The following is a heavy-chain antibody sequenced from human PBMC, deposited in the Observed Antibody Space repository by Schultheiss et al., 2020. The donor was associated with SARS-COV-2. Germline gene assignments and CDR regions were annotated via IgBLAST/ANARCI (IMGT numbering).Heavy chain of an antibody. Sequence: ASVKVSCKASGYTFTTYDINWVRQATGQGLEWMGWMNPNSGNTGYAQKFQGRVTITRNTSISTAYMELSSLRAEDTAVYYCARGTYYHESSGYSIVRYYFDYWGQGALVTVSS. CDR1: GYTFTTYD. CDR3: ARGTYYHESSGYSIVRYYFDY. D-gene: IGHD3-22*01. V-gene: IGHV1-8*01. J-gene: IGHJ4*02. CDR2: MNPNSGNT.